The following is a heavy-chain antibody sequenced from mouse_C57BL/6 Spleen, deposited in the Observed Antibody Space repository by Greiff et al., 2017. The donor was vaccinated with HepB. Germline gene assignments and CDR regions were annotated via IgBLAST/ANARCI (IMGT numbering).Heavy chain of an antibody. V-gene: IGHV14-4*01. Sequence: VQLQQSGAELVRPGASVKLSCTASGFNIKDYYMHWVKQRPEQGLEWIGWIDPENGDTEYASKFQGKATITADTSSNTAYLQLSSLTSEDTAVYYCTTGDGSSQYAMDYWGQGTSVTVSS. J-gene: IGHJ4*01. CDR1: GFNIKDYY. D-gene: IGHD1-1*01. CDR2: IDPENGDT. CDR3: TTGDGSSQYAMDY.